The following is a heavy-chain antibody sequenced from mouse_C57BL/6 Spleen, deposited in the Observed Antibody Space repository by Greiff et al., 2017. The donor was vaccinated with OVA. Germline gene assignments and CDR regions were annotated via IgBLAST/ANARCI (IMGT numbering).Heavy chain of an antibody. CDR2: IWSGGST. D-gene: IGHD4-1*01. V-gene: IGHV2-2*01. CDR1: GFSLTSYG. J-gene: IGHJ2*01. CDR3: ATITGNFDY. Sequence: VQLQQSGPGLVQPSQSLSITCTVSGFSLTSYGVHWVRQSPGKGLEWLGVIWSGGSTDYNAAFISRLSISKDNSKSQVFFKMNSLQADDTAIYYCATITGNFDYWGQGTTLTVSS.